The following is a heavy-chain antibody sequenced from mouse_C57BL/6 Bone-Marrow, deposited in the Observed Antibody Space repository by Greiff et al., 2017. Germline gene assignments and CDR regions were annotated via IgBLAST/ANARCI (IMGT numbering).Heavy chain of an antibody. Sequence: VQLQQSGPELAQPGASVKISCKASGYAFSSSWMNWVKQRPGKGLEWIGQIYPGDGDTNYNGKFKGKATLTADKSSSTAYMQLSSLTDEDSAVCYYADRFCFAYWGQGTLVTVSA. V-gene: IGHV1-82*01. CDR2: IYPGDGDT. CDR3: ADRFCFAY. J-gene: IGHJ3*01. CDR1: GYAFSSSW.